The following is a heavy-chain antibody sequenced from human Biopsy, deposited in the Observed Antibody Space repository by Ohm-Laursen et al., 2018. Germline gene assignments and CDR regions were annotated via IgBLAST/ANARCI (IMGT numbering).Heavy chain of an antibody. V-gene: IGHV4-59*08. J-gene: IGHJ5*02. Sequence: SQTLSLTCAVSGGSISNYFWTWIRQPPGKGLEWIGHVYNGGITNYNPSLKSRVTISKDTSKNQFSLQVNSVTAADTAVYYCARHPTGFWFDPWGHGTLVTVSS. CDR3: ARHPTGFWFDP. CDR1: GGSISNYF. CDR2: VYNGGIT.